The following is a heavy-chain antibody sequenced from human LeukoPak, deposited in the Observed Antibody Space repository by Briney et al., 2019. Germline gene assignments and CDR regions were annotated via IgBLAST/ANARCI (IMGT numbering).Heavy chain of an antibody. J-gene: IGHJ5*01. Sequence: PGGSLRLSCAGSGFTFSIYSMSWVRQAPGKGLEWLSYISTSSTTIYYADSVKGRFTISRDDARDSLSLQMNSLRADDTAVYYCAKEMGYCTGGSCYRWFDSWGQGTLVTVSS. CDR1: GFTFSIYS. CDR3: AKEMGYCTGGSCYRWFDS. D-gene: IGHD2-15*01. V-gene: IGHV3-48*01. CDR2: ISTSSTTI.